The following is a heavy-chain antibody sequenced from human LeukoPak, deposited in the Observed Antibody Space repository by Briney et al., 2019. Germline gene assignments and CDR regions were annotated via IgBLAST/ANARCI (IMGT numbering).Heavy chain of an antibody. CDR1: GGSISSGGYY. V-gene: IGHV4-31*03. D-gene: IGHD6-13*01. CDR3: AATIAAAGIDC. Sequence: SETLSLTCTVSGGSISSGGYYWSWIRQHPGKGLEWIGYIYYSGSTYYNPSLKSRVTISVDTSKNQFSLKLSSVTAADTAVYYCAATIAAAGIDCWGQGTLVTVSS. CDR2: IYYSGST. J-gene: IGHJ4*02.